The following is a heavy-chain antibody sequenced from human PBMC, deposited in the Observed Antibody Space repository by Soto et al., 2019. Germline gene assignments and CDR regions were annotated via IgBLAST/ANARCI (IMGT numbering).Heavy chain of an antibody. J-gene: IGHJ4*02. D-gene: IGHD2-15*01. CDR1: GFSLSTSGVG. CDR2: IYWEDDR. CDR3: SNRRVGDGSGWDVGVLDY. V-gene: IGHV2-5*02. Sequence: QITLKESGPTRVKPTQTLALTCNFSGFSLSTSGVGVGWIRQPPGKALECLGIIYWEDDRRDSPSLKNRLTSTKDTSKNEVVHIMPNMDPEDTGTYYCSNRRVGDGSGWDVGVLDYWGQGFLVTVSS.